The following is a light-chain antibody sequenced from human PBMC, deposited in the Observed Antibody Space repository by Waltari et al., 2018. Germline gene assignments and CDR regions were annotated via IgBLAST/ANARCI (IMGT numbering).Light chain of an antibody. CDR1: QSFLSSSNNKNY. CDR2: LAS. J-gene: IGKJ2*01. V-gene: IGKV4-1*01. CDR3: QQCYSSPYT. Sequence: DIVMTQPPDSLAVSLGERANINCKSSQSFLSSSNNKNYLGWYQQEPGQPPKLLISLASTRESGVPDRFSGSGSGTDFTLTISSLQAEDVAVYYCQQCYSSPYTFGQGTKLEIK.